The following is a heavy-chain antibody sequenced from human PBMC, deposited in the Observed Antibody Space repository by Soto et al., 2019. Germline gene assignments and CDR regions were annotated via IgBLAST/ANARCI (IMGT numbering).Heavy chain of an antibody. CDR2: IYYSGST. J-gene: IGHJ4*01. CDR3: AGMPRYNWNEWGGY. D-gene: IGHD1-20*01. V-gene: IGHV4-61*01. Sequence: SETLSLTCTVSGGSVSSGSYYWSWIRQPPGKGLAWIGYIYYSGSTNYNPSLKSRVTISVDTSKNQFSLKLSSVTAADKAVYHCAGMPRYNWNEWGGYRGHGTLVSGSS. CDR1: GGSVSSGSYY.